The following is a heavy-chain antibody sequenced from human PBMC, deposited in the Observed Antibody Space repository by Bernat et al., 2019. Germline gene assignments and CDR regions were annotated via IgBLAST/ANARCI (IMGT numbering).Heavy chain of an antibody. Sequence: QVQLVQSGAEVKKPGASVKVSCKASGYTFTSYYMHWVRQAPGQGLEWMGIINPGGGSTSYAQKFQGRVTMTRDTSTSTVYMELSSLRSEDTAVYYCARSPRGEYGMDVWGQGTTVTVSS. CDR3: ARSPRGEYGMDV. V-gene: IGHV1-46*01. D-gene: IGHD3-10*01. CDR1: GYTFTSYY. CDR2: INPGGGST. J-gene: IGHJ6*02.